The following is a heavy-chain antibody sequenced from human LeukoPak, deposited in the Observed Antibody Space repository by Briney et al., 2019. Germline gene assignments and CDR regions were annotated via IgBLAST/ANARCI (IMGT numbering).Heavy chain of an antibody. D-gene: IGHD6-19*01. CDR2: ISYDGSHE. Sequence: GGSLRLSCAASGFNFGSYGMHWVRQPPGKGLEWVAVISYDGSHEYYADSVKGRFTISRDSSRNTLYLQMDSLRPEDTAMYYCSKSAVAGTHYYYYDMDVWGQVTTVTVSS. CDR3: SKSAVAGTHYYYYDMDV. J-gene: IGHJ6*02. CDR1: GFNFGSYG. V-gene: IGHV3-30*18.